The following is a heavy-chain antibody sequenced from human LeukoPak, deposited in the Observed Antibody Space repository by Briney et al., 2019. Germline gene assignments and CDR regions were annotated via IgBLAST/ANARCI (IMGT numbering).Heavy chain of an antibody. CDR1: GFTFSSNW. Sequence: GGSLRLSCAASGFTFSSNWMTWVRQAPGKGLEWVSAISGSGGSTYYADSVKGRFTISRDNSKNTLYLQMNSLRAEDTAVYYCAKDRYYGSGSYYNPPDAFDIWGQGTMVTVSS. CDR3: AKDRYYGSGSYYNPPDAFDI. CDR2: ISGSGGST. V-gene: IGHV3-23*01. J-gene: IGHJ3*02. D-gene: IGHD3-10*01.